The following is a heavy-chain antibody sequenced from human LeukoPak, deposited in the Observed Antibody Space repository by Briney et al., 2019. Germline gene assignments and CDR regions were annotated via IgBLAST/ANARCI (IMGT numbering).Heavy chain of an antibody. D-gene: IGHD6-19*01. Sequence: GASVKVFCKAFGYTFTSYYMHWVRQAPGQGLEWMGLIHPTGDSTGYSQKFQGRVTMTADKSTSTAYMELSSLRSEDTAVYYCARVEQWLVHLRWFDPWGQGTLVTVSS. CDR1: GYTFTSYY. CDR3: ARVEQWLVHLRWFDP. CDR2: IHPTGDST. V-gene: IGHV1-46*01. J-gene: IGHJ5*02.